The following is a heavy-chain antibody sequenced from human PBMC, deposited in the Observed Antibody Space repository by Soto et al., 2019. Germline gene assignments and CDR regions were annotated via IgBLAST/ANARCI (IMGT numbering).Heavy chain of an antibody. Sequence: ASVKVSCKASGYTFSSYYMHWVRQAPGQGLEWMGIINPSGGSTTYARKFQGRVTMTRDTSTSTVYMELSSLRSEDTAVYYCSRAQPNSSSWKHPFDIWGQGTMVTVSS. J-gene: IGHJ3*02. CDR3: SRAQPNSSSWKHPFDI. CDR2: INPSGGST. D-gene: IGHD6-13*01. V-gene: IGHV1-46*01. CDR1: GYTFSSYY.